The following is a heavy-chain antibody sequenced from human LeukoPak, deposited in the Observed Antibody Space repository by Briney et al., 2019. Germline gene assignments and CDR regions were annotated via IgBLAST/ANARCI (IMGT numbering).Heavy chain of an antibody. J-gene: IGHJ5*02. CDR1: GFTVSSNY. CDR3: VRDGRAVAGLTA. Sequence: GGSLRLSCAASGFTVSSNYMSWVRHAPGMGPEWVSVIYTGGTTFYADSVKGRFTISRDNPKNTLYLQMNSLRAEDTAVYYCVRDGRAVAGLTAWGQGTLVTVSS. CDR2: IYTGGTT. D-gene: IGHD6-19*01. V-gene: IGHV3-53*01.